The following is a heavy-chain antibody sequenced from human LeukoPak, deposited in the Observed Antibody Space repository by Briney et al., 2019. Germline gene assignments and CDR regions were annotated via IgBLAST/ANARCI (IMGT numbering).Heavy chain of an antibody. Sequence: GSSVKVSCKASGGTFNSYAITWVRQAPGQGLEWLGGIVPMFGTTNYVQKFQGRLTITADPSTSTAYMELSSLRSEDTAVYYCASGPFLTFDHTPEGYYHYYMDVWGPGTTVTTSS. CDR1: GGTFNSYA. V-gene: IGHV1-69*01. CDR2: IVPMFGTT. CDR3: ASGPFLTFDHTPEGYYHYYMDV. D-gene: IGHD1-14*01. J-gene: IGHJ6*03.